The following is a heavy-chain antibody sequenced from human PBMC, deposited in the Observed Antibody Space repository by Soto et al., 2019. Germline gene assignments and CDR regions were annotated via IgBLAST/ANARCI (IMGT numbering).Heavy chain of an antibody. CDR2: IDSGGST. D-gene: IGHD7-27*01. V-gene: IGHV3-53*01. Sequence: GGSVRLSCAASWFTVSSNYLRCVSQAPGKGLEWVSGIDSGGSTYYVVSVKVRFTISRDNYKNTLYLHMNSLRAEETAVYYCARRRLGLHYYGMEVWAQGTTVTVSS. CDR1: WFTVSSNY. J-gene: IGHJ6*02. CDR3: ARRRLGLHYYGMEV.